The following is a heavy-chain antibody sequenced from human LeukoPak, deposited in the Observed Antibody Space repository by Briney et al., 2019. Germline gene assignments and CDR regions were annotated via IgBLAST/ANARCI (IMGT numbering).Heavy chain of an antibody. CDR1: GGSFRGYY. J-gene: IGHJ4*02. CDR3: ARARGRGYSYGYYFDY. V-gene: IGHV4-34*01. CDR2: INHSGST. Sequence: SETLSLTCAVYGGSFRGYYWSWIRQPPGKGLEWIGEINHSGSTNYNPSLKSRVTISVDTSKNQFSLKLSSVTAADTAVYYCARARGRGYSYGYYFDYWGQGTLVTVSS. D-gene: IGHD5-18*01.